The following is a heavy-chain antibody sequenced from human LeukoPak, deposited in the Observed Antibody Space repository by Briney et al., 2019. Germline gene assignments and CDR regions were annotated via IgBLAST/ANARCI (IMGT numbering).Heavy chain of an antibody. CDR3: ARDGRGDILTGYYPNFDY. D-gene: IGHD3-9*01. J-gene: IGHJ4*02. Sequence: GGSLRLSCAASGFTFSTYWMSWVRQAPGKGLEWVANIKQDGSEKYYVDSVKGRFTISRDNAKNSLYLQMNSLRAEDTAVYYCARDGRGDILTGYYPNFDYWGQGTLVTVSS. CDR2: IKQDGSEK. V-gene: IGHV3-7*01. CDR1: GFTFSTYW.